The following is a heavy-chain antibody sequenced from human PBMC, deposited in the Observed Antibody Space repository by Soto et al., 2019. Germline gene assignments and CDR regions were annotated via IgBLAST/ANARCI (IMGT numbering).Heavy chain of an antibody. CDR1: GFTFSSYA. J-gene: IGHJ6*03. CDR3: AKVTGFWSGYSTDYYYYMDV. CDR2: ISGSGGST. D-gene: IGHD3-3*01. V-gene: IGHV3-23*01. Sequence: GGSLRLSCAASGFTFSSYAMSWVRQAPGKGLEWVSAISGSGGSTYYADSVKGRFTISRDNSKNTLYLQMNSLRAEDTAVFYCAKVTGFWSGYSTDYYYYMDVWGKGTTVTVSS.